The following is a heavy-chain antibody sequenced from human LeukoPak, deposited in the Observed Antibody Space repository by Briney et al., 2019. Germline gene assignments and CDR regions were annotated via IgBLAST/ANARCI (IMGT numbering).Heavy chain of an antibody. CDR3: ARDTAAYAFDY. J-gene: IGHJ4*02. D-gene: IGHD6-13*01. CDR1: GDSLSRNSAA. V-gene: IGHV6-1*01. Sequence: SQTLSLTCAFSGDSLSRNSAAWHWIRQSPSRGLEWVGRTYYRSKWYNDYAVSVKSRITINPDTSKTQFSLQLNAVTPEDTAVYSCARDTAAYAFDYWGQGTLVTVSS. CDR2: TYYRSKWYN.